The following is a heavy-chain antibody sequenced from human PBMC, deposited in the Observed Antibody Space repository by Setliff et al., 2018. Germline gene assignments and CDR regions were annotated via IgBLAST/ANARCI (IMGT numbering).Heavy chain of an antibody. CDR3: AREVLSTVVAWDY. J-gene: IGHJ4*02. V-gene: IGHV1-2*02. CDR2: INPNSGDT. Sequence: ASVKVSCKASGNTFTGYYIHWLRQAPGKGLEWMGCINPNSGDTTFAQKFQGRVTITRDTSKSTDYMDLSSLTSDDTAVYYCAREVLSTVVAWDYWGQGTLVTVSS. CDR1: GNTFTGYY. D-gene: IGHD4-17*01.